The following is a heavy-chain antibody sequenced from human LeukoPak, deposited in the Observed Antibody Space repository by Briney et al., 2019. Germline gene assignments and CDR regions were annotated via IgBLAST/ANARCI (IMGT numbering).Heavy chain of an antibody. D-gene: IGHD6-6*01. CDR3: ATRSSTLAAARCFDD. Sequence: SETLSLTCAVHGESFSAYFWSWIRQVPGKGLEWIGEIDHRGSSNYNPPLKSRATISVDTSKNHFFLSLTSVTAADTAVYYCATRSSTLAAARCFDDWGQGTVVTVSS. CDR1: GESFSAYF. CDR2: IDHRGSS. J-gene: IGHJ4*03. V-gene: IGHV4-34*01.